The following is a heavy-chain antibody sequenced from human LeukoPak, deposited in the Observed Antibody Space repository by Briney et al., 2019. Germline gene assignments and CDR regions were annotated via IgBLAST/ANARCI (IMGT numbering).Heavy chain of an antibody. D-gene: IGHD2-2*01. CDR3: ARLRVGQLLPTIFDY. J-gene: IGHJ4*02. V-gene: IGHV4-59*08. Sequence: SETLSLTCTVSGGSISSYYWSWIRQPPGKGLEWIGYIYYSGSTNYNPSLKSRVTISVDTSKNQFSLELSSVTAADTAVYYCARLRVGQLLPTIFDYWGQGTLVTVSS. CDR1: GGSISSYY. CDR2: IYYSGST.